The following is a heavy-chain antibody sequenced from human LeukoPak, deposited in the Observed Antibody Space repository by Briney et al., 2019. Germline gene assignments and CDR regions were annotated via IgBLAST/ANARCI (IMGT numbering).Heavy chain of an antibody. CDR2: ISAYNGNT. CDR3: ARLSIQLWPGFDY. J-gene: IGHJ4*02. V-gene: IGHV1-18*01. D-gene: IGHD5-18*01. Sequence: GASVKVSCKASGYTFTSYGISWVRQAPGQGLEWMGWISAYNGNTNYSQKFQGRVTITRDTSASTAYMELSSLRSEDTAVYYCARLSIQLWPGFDYWGQGTLVTVSS. CDR1: GYTFTSYG.